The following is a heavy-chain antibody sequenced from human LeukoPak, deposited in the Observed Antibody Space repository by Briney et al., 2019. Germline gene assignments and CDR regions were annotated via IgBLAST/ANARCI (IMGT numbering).Heavy chain of an antibody. CDR1: GGTFSSYA. CDR3: ARESRYCIGDSCYPNALDV. V-gene: IGHV1-69*05. J-gene: IGHJ3*01. CDR2: IIPIFATT. Sequence: SVKVSCKASGGTFSSYAINWVRQAPGQGLEWMGRIIPIFATTNYAQKFQARVTITTDESTNTAYMELSSLRSEDTAMYYCARESRYCIGDSCYPNALDVWGQGTMVTISS. D-gene: IGHD2-15*01.